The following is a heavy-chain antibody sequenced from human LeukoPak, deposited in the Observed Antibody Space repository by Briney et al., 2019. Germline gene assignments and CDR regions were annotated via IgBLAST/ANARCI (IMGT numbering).Heavy chain of an antibody. CDR1: GGTFSSYA. Sequence: SVKVSCKASGGTFSSYAISWVRQAPGQGLEWMGGIIPIFGTANYAQKFQGRVTITTDESTSTAYMELSSLRSEDTAVYYCARDRRGSYSPAFDIWGQGTMVTVSS. CDR3: ARDRRGSYSPAFDI. CDR2: IIPIFGTA. J-gene: IGHJ3*02. D-gene: IGHD1-26*01. V-gene: IGHV1-69*05.